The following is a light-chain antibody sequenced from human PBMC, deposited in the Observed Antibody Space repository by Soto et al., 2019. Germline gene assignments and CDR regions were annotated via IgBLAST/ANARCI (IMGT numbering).Light chain of an antibody. Sequence: QSVLTQPASVSGSPGQSITISCTGANSDIGSYNYVSWYQQHPGKAPKLLIYDVTKWPSGVSNRFSGSKSGNTASLTISGLQAEDEADYYCSSYTSASTLVFGGGTKLTAL. CDR3: SSYTSASTLV. CDR2: DVT. J-gene: IGLJ2*01. V-gene: IGLV2-14*01. CDR1: NSDIGSYNY.